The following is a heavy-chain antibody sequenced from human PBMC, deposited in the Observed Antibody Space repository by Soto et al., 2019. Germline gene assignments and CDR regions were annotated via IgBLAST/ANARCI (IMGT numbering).Heavy chain of an antibody. CDR1: GFTFSSYG. CDR3: AKGDYGDYLVPDY. Sequence: QVQLVESGGGVVQPGRSLRLSCAASGFTFSSYGMHWVRQAPGKGLEWVAVISYDGSNKYYADSVKGRFTISRDNSKNTLYLQMNSLRAEDTAVYYCAKGDYGDYLVPDYWGQGTLVTVSS. CDR2: ISYDGSNK. J-gene: IGHJ4*02. V-gene: IGHV3-30*18. D-gene: IGHD4-17*01.